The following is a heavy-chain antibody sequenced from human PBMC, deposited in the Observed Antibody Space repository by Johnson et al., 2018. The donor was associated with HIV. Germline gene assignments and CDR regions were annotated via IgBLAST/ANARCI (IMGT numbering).Heavy chain of an antibody. CDR2: IYSGGST. CDR1: GFTFSSYA. V-gene: IGHV3-30*14. J-gene: IGHJ3*02. Sequence: QMQLVESGGGVVQPGRSLRLSCAASGFTFSSYAMHWVRQAPGKGLEWVAVIYSGGSTYYADSVKGRFTISRDNSKNTLYLQMNSLRAEDTAVYYCARDPSPIVGATYAFDIWGQGTMVTVSS. CDR3: ARDPSPIVGATYAFDI. D-gene: IGHD1-26*01.